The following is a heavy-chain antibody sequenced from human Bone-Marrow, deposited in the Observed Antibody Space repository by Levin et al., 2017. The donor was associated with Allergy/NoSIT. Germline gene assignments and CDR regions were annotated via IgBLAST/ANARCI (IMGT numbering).Heavy chain of an antibody. CDR2: MSYSGST. V-gene: IGHV4-39*07. CDR1: GDSISSTIYF. J-gene: IGHJ5*02. CDR3: ARDATDSVT. Sequence: SETLSLTCGVSGDSISSTIYFWDWIRQSPGKGLEWIGTMSYSGSTYYNPSLESRVTISLDTSNDHFSLKLNSVTAADTAMYYCARDATDSVTWGQGILVTVSS. D-gene: IGHD2-21*01.